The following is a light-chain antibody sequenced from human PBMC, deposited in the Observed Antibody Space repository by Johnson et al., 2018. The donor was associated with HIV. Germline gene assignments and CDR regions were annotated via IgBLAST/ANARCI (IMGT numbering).Light chain of an antibody. J-gene: IGLJ1*01. CDR3: GTWDSSLNTEV. V-gene: IGLV1-51*02. CDR2: ETN. CDR1: SSNIGNNY. Sequence: QSALTQPPSVSAAPGQKVTISCSGSSSNIGNNYVSWYQQLPGTAPKLLIYETNDRPSGIPDRFSGSKSGTSATMDITGLQTGDEADYYCGTWDSSLNTEVFGTGTKVTVL.